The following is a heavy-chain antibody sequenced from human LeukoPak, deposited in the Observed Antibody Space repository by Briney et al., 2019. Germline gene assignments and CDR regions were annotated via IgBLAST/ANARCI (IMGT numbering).Heavy chain of an antibody. Sequence: GGSLRLSCAASGFTFSSYSMNWVRQAPGKGLEWVSAISSSSSYIYYADSVKGRFTISRDNAKNSLYLQMNSLRAEDTAVYYCARVSYSYPYYYYYYMDVWGKGTTVTVSS. V-gene: IGHV3-21*01. CDR1: GFTFSSYS. CDR3: ARVSYSYPYYYYYYMDV. CDR2: ISSSSSYI. D-gene: IGHD5-18*01. J-gene: IGHJ6*03.